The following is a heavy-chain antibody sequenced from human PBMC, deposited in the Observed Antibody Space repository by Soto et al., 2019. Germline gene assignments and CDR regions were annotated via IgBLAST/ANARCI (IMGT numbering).Heavy chain of an antibody. CDR2: ISSSSSYI. J-gene: IGHJ5*02. CDR1: GFTFSSYS. Sequence: GGSLRLSCAASGFTFSSYSMNWVRQAPGKGLEWVSSISSSSSYIYYADSVKGRFTISRDNAKNSLYLQMNSLRAEDTTVYYCARDYYGSGSYYNWFDPWGQGTLVTVSS. V-gene: IGHV3-21*01. CDR3: ARDYYGSGSYYNWFDP. D-gene: IGHD3-10*01.